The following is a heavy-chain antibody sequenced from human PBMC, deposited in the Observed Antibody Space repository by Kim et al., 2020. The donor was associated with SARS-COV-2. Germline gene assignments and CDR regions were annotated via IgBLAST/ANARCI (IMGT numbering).Heavy chain of an antibody. V-gene: IGHV4-31*03. Sequence: SETLSLTCTVSGGSISSGGYYWSWILQHPGKGLEWIGYIYYSGSTYYNPSLKSRVTISVDTSKNQFSLKLSSVTAADTAVYYCARDRGSGYPSLFDYWGQGTLVTVSS. CDR2: IYYSGST. D-gene: IGHD5-12*01. CDR3: ARDRGSGYPSLFDY. J-gene: IGHJ4*02. CDR1: GGSISSGGYY.